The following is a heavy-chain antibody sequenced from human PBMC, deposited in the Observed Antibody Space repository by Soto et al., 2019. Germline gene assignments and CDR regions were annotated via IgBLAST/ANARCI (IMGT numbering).Heavy chain of an antibody. CDR3: ARDPPLRFLEWYPRNDHPDYYGMDV. CDR1: GGTFSSYA. CDR2: IIPIFGTA. Sequence: QVQLVQSGAEVKKPGSSVKVSCKASGGTFSSYAISWVRQAPGQGLEWMGGIIPIFGTANYAQKFQGRVTITADKSTSTAYMELSSLRSEDTAVYYCARDPPLRFLEWYPRNDHPDYYGMDVWGQGTTVTVSS. V-gene: IGHV1-69*06. J-gene: IGHJ6*02. D-gene: IGHD3-3*01.